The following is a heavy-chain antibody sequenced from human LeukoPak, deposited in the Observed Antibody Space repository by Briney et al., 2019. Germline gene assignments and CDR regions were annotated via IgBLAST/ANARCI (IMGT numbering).Heavy chain of an antibody. Sequence: SETLSLTCTVSGGSISPYHWTWIRQSPEKGLEWIGYIYDSGVTNYNPSLKSRVSISVDTSKNLFSLSMNSVTAADTAVYYCARVIPPLIGYYHYHYMDVWGKGTTVTISS. CDR3: ARVIPPLIGYYHYHYMDV. CDR1: GGSISPYH. D-gene: IGHD1-14*01. V-gene: IGHV4-59*01. CDR2: IYDSGVT. J-gene: IGHJ6*03.